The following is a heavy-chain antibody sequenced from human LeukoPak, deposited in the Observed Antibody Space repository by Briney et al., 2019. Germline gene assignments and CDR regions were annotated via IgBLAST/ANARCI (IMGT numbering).Heavy chain of an antibody. D-gene: IGHD1-26*01. CDR1: GFTFDDYA. CDR3: TRDPSNSGSYSRLDY. J-gene: IGHJ4*02. Sequence: GGSLRLSCAASGFTFDDYAMHWVRHAPGKGLEWVSGISWNSGSIVYADSVKGRFTISRDNAKNSLYLQMNSLRAEDTALYYCTRDPSNSGSYSRLDYWGQGTLVTVSS. V-gene: IGHV3-9*01. CDR2: ISWNSGSI.